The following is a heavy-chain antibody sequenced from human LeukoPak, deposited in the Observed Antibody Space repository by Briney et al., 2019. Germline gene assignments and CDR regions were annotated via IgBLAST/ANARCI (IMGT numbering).Heavy chain of an antibody. CDR2: IWYDGSNK. CDR3: ARDYAYGDYEGWFDP. Sequence: GGSLRLSCAASGFTFSSYGMHWVRQAPGKGLEWVAVIWYDGSNKYYADSVKGRFTISRDNSKTTLYLQMNSLRAEDTAVYYCARDYAYGDYEGWFDPWGKGTRVTVSS. D-gene: IGHD4-17*01. J-gene: IGHJ5*02. V-gene: IGHV3-33*01. CDR1: GFTFSSYG.